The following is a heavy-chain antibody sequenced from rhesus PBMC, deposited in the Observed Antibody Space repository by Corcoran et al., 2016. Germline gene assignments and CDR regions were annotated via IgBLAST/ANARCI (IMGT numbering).Heavy chain of an antibody. V-gene: IGHV1-180*01. D-gene: IGHD2-33*01. CDR3: TREGTLRGNRFDV. CDR1: GYSFTTYY. J-gene: IGHJ5-1*01. CDR2: FSPYSVYR. Sequence: QVQLVQSGAEIKQPGASVTLSCKASGYSFTTYYIPWVSQAPRPGLEWKGLFSPYSVYRDDAQSLQDRVTITTDTSTNTGYLELSSLRSEDTAVYYCTREGTLRGNRFDVWGPGVLVTVSS.